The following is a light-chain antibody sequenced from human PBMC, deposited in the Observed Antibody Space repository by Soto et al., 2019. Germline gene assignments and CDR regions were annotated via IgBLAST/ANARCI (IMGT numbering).Light chain of an antibody. CDR3: QQYGSSPPT. CDR1: QSVSNSY. V-gene: IGKV3-20*01. J-gene: IGKJ5*01. CDR2: GAS. Sequence: EIVLKQSPGTPSLSQGERATLSCRASQSVSNSYLAWYQQKPGQAPRLLIFGASSRATGIPDRFTGSGSGTDFTLTVGRLEPEDFALYYCQQYGSSPPTFGQGTRLEI.